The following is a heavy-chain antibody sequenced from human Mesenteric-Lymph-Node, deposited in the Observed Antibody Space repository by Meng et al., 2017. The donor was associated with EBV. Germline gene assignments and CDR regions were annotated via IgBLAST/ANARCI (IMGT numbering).Heavy chain of an antibody. CDR3: ATEFTAKDFGVVPAARWSWFDP. J-gene: IGHJ5*02. Sequence: QVQRRGSGPGRVKPSETLSLTCTVSGGSVSSGTDYWSWIRQPPGKGLEWIGYIYYSGSTNYNPSLESRVTISVDTSKNQFSLRLTSVTAADTAVYFCATEFTAKDFGVVPAARWSWFDPWGQGTLVTVFS. CDR1: GGSVSSGTDY. CDR2: IYYSGST. D-gene: IGHD2-2*01. V-gene: IGHV4-61*01.